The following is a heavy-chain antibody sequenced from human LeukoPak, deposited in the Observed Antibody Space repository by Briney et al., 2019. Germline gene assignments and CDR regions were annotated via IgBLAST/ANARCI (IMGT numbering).Heavy chain of an antibody. Sequence: GGSPRLSCAASGFTFSSYALGWVRQAPGKGLEWVSVISGSGANTYYANSVRGRFTISRDNSRNTLYLQVSSLGADDTAVYYCAKDMGRGGGAVIDYWGQGTLVTVSS. D-gene: IGHD2-21*01. CDR1: GFTFSSYA. J-gene: IGHJ4*02. V-gene: IGHV3-23*01. CDR2: ISGSGANT. CDR3: AKDMGRGGGAVIDY.